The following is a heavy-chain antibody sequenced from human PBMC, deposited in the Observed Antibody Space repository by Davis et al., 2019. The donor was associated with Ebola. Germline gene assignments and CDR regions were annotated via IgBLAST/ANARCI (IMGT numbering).Heavy chain of an antibody. V-gene: IGHV3-11*04. D-gene: IGHD1-26*01. CDR3: ARVGHGAADY. Sequence: GESLKISCAASGFTFSDYYMSWIRQAPGKGLEWVSYISSSGSTIYYADSVKGRFTTPRDNAKNSLYLQMNSLRAEDTAVYYCARVGHGAADYWGQGTLVTVSS. CDR1: GFTFSDYY. J-gene: IGHJ4*02. CDR2: ISSSGSTI.